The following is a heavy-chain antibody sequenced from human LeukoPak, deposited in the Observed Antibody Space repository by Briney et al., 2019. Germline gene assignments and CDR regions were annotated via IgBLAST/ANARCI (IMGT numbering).Heavy chain of an antibody. D-gene: IGHD2/OR15-2a*01. CDR2: ISGSGGST. J-gene: IGHJ3*02. V-gene: IGHV3-23*01. Sequence: GGSLRLSCAASGFTFSSYAMSWVRQAPGKGLEWVSGISGSGGSTYYADSVKGRFIISRDISKNTLYLQMNSLRAEDTAMYYCARNILFAFDIWGQGTMVTVSS. CDR1: GFTFSSYA. CDR3: ARNILFAFDI.